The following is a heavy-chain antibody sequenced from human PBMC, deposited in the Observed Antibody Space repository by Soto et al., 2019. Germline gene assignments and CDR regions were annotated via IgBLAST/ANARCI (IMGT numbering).Heavy chain of an antibody. Sequence: GGSLRLSCAASGFTFSSYAMSWVRQAPGKGLEWVSAISGSGGSTYYADSVKGRFTISRDNSKNTLYLQMNSLRAEDTAVYYCAKFGLDYGSGSYYITPDIYGMDVWGQGTTVTVSS. J-gene: IGHJ6*02. CDR2: ISGSGGST. CDR3: AKFGLDYGSGSYYITPDIYGMDV. D-gene: IGHD3-10*01. V-gene: IGHV3-23*01. CDR1: GFTFSSYA.